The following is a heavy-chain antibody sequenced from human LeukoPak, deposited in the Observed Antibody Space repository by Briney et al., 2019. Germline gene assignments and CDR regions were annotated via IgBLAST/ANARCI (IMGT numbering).Heavy chain of an antibody. J-gene: IGHJ4*02. CDR3: ARGIAAAGNGY. CDR2: ISSSSSTI. V-gene: IGHV3-48*01. D-gene: IGHD6-13*01. Sequence: PGGSLRLSCAASGFTFSSYSMNWVRQAPGKGREWVSYISSSSSTIYYADSVKGRFTISRDNAKNSLYLQMNSLRAEDTAVYYCARGIAAAGNGYWGQGTLVTVSS. CDR1: GFTFSSYS.